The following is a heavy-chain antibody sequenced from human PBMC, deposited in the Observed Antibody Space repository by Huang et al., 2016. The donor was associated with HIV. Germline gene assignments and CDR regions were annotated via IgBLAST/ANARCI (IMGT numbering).Heavy chain of an antibody. D-gene: IGHD5-12*01. CDR2: RHPVCGAA. J-gene: IGHJ6*03. Sequence: CGVPRAPGQGVCWGAGRHPVCGAANDAQTFQGRVTITADESTSTAYMKLSSLRSEDTAFYYGARGPRWLQFRYMDVWGKGTTVTVSS. V-gene: IGHV1-69*01. CDR3: ARGPRWLQFRYMDV.